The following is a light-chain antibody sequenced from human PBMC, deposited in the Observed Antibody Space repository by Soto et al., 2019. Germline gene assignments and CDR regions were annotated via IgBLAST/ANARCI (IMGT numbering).Light chain of an antibody. V-gene: IGKV1-39*01. CDR1: QSVGTY. CDR2: AAS. Sequence: DIQMTQSPSSLSASVGDRVTITCRTSQSVGTYLNWYQQKAGKIPRLLIYAASTLHSGVPSRVGSSESGTDVTLNISSQQPEDSAAYFCQQSYSYPPTFGQGTRLVIK. CDR3: QQSYSYPPT. J-gene: IGKJ5*01.